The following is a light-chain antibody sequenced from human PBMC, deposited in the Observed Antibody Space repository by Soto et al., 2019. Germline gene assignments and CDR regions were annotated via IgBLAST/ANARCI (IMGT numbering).Light chain of an antibody. Sequence: QLVLTQSPSASGSLGASVKLTCTLSSDYTTYAIAWHQQQSEKGPRFLMKINYDGTHSKGDGFFDRFSGSSSGAERHLTISSLQSEGEADYYCQSLGTGIQVFGGGTQLTVL. CDR3: QSLGTGIQV. V-gene: IGLV4-69*01. CDR2: INYDGTH. CDR1: SDYTTYA. J-gene: IGLJ3*02.